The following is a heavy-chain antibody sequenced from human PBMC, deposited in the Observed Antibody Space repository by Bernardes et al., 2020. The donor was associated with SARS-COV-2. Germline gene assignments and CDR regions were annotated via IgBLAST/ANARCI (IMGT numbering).Heavy chain of an antibody. V-gene: IGHV4-31*03. CDR1: GDSISSGAYY. J-gene: IGHJ4*02. Sequence: SETLSLTCTVSGDSISSGAYYWSWIRQPPGKGPEGIGYISYSGSTYYNPSLQSRVTISLDTSKNQFSLRLSSVTAADTAVYYCARDNWGIDYWGQGALVTVSS. CDR3: ARDNWGIDY. CDR2: ISYSGST. D-gene: IGHD3-16*01.